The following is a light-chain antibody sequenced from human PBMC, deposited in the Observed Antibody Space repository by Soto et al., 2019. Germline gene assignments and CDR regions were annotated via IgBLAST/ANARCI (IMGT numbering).Light chain of an antibody. Sequence: QSALAQPASVSGYPGQSITISCTGTSSDVGGYNYVAWYQQHPGKAPKLLISEVTDRPSGVSNRFSGSKSGNTASLTISGLQADDEADYYCSSYTSSSTYVFGLGTKVTVL. V-gene: IGLV2-14*01. J-gene: IGLJ1*01. CDR2: EVT. CDR1: SSDVGGYNY. CDR3: SSYTSSSTYV.